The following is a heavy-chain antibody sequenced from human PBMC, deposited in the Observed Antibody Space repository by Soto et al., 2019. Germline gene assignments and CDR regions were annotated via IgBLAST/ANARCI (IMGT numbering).Heavy chain of an antibody. J-gene: IGHJ5*02. Sequence: EVQLVESGGGLVQPGGSLRLSCAASGFFFSGYWMHWVRQAPGKGLMWVSRINGDGSSTSYADSVKGRFTISRDNAKHTLYLQTNSPRAEDTAVYYCVREVGVTPDWFDPWGQGDLVGVSS. D-gene: IGHD1-26*01. V-gene: IGHV3-74*01. CDR2: INGDGSST. CDR3: VREVGVTPDWFDP. CDR1: GFFFSGYW.